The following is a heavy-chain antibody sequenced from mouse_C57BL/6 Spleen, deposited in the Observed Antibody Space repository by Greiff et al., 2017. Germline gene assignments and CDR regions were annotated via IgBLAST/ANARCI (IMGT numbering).Heavy chain of an antibody. CDR1: GFTFSDYY. CDR2: INYDGSST. Sequence: EVQLVESEGGLVQPGSSMKLSCTASGFTFSDYYMAWVRQVPEKGLEWVANINYDGSSTYYLDSLKSRFIISRDNAKNILYLQMSSLKSEDTATYYCARDRYTGAMDYWGQGTSVTVSS. D-gene: IGHD1-1*01. J-gene: IGHJ4*01. V-gene: IGHV5-16*01. CDR3: ARDRYTGAMDY.